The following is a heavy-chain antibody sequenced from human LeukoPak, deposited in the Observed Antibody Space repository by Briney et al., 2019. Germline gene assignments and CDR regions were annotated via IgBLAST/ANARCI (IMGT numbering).Heavy chain of an antibody. CDR3: ARDKGEYYYDSSGYRDAFDI. D-gene: IGHD3-22*01. CDR1: GGTFSSYA. V-gene: IGHV1-69*01. Sequence: SVKVSCKASGGTFSSYAISWVRQTPGQGLEWMGGIIPIFGTANYAQKFQGRVTITADESTSTADMELSSLRSEDTAVYYCARDKGEYYYDSSGYRDAFDIWGQGTMVTVSS. J-gene: IGHJ3*02. CDR2: IIPIFGTA.